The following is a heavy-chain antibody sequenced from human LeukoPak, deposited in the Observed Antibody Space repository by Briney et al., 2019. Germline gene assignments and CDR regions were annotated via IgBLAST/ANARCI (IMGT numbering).Heavy chain of an antibody. CDR1: GLTLSNVW. CDR2: IRSKTAGGTT. D-gene: IGHD2-15*01. V-gene: IGHV3-15*07. J-gene: IGHJ4*02. Sequence: GGSLRLSCAVSGLTLSNVWMNWIRQAPGQGLEWVGRIRSKTAGGTTDFAAPVKGRFSISRDDSKNALYLQMNSLTSEDTGVYYCSQGSGQYFDYWGQGTLVTVSS. CDR3: SQGSGQYFDY.